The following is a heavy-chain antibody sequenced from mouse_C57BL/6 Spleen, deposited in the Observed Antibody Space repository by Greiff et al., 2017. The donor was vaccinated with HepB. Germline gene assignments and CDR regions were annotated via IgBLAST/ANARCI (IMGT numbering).Heavy chain of an antibody. D-gene: IGHD1-1*01. CDR2: IYPGSGST. V-gene: IGHV1-55*01. CDR1: GYTFTSYW. J-gene: IGHJ1*03. CDR3: AREDSGSLGSHWYFDV. Sequence: QVQLQQPGAELVKPGASVKMSCKASGYTFTSYWITWVKQRPGQGLEWIGDIYPGSGSTNYNEKFKSKATLTVDTSSSTAYMQLSSLTSEDSAVYYCAREDSGSLGSHWYFDVWGTGTTVTVSS.